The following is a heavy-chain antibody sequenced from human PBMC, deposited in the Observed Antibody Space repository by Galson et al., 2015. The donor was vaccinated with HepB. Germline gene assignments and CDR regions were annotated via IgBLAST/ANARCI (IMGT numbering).Heavy chain of an antibody. CDR1: GFTFDDYA. CDR3: AKAPTDLSIWGSYRWLGGSVYFDY. D-gene: IGHD3-16*02. V-gene: IGHV3-9*01. CDR2: ISWNSGSI. J-gene: IGHJ4*02. Sequence: SLRLSCAASGFTFDDYAMHWVRQAPGKGLEWVSGISWNSGSIGYADSVKGRFTISRDNAKNSLYLQMNSLRAEDTALYYCAKAPTDLSIWGSYRWLGGSVYFDYWGQGTLVTVSS.